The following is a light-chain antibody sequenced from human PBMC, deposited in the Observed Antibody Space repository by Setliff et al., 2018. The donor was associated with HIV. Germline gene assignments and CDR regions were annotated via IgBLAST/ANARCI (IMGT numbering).Light chain of an antibody. V-gene: IGLV2-11*01. CDR2: DVT. CDR3: CSYAGSYTLGV. CDR1: SSDVGGYDY. Sequence: QSVLTQPRSVSGSPGQSVTISCTGTSSDVGGYDYVSWYQQLPGKAPKLMIYDVTKRPSGVPDRFSGSKSGNTASLTISGLQAEDEADYYCCSYAGSYTLGVFGGGTRSPS. J-gene: IGLJ3*02.